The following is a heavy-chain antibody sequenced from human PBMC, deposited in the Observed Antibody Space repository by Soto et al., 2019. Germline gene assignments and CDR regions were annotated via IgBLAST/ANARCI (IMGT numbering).Heavy chain of an antibody. CDR2: IYYSGST. J-gene: IGHJ5*02. V-gene: IGHV4-31*03. Sequence: SETLSLTCTVSGGSMSSGGYYWSWIRQHPGKGLEWIGYIYYSGSTYYNPSLKSRVTISVDTSKNQFSLKLSSVTVADTAVYYCARDPFGSFDPWGQGTLVTVSS. CDR1: GGSMSSGGYY. CDR3: ARDPFGSFDP. D-gene: IGHD3-10*01.